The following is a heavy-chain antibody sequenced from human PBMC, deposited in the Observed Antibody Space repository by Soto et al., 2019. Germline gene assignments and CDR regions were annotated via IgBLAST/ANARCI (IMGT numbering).Heavy chain of an antibody. J-gene: IGHJ4*02. D-gene: IGHD2-15*01. CDR1: GYTFTGYY. Sequence: ASVKVSCKASGYTFTGYYRHWVRQAPGQGLEWMGWINPNSGGTNYAQKFQGWVTMTRDTSISTAYMELSRLRSDDTAVYYCARAEDALGYCSGGSCYSLDYWGQGTLVTVSS. V-gene: IGHV1-2*04. CDR3: ARAEDALGYCSGGSCYSLDY. CDR2: INPNSGGT.